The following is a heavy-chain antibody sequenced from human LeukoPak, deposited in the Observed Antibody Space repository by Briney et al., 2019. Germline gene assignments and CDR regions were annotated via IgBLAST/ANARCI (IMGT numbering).Heavy chain of an antibody. J-gene: IGHJ4*02. V-gene: IGHV4-39*07. D-gene: IGHD3-10*01. CDR1: GGSISSSSYY. Sequence: SETLSLTCTVSGGSISSSSYYWGWIRQPPGKGLEWIGSICYSGSTYYNPSLKSRVTISVDTSKNQFSLKLSSVTAADTAVYYCARGPSDYGSGSYADWGQGTLVTVSS. CDR2: ICYSGST. CDR3: ARGPSDYGSGSYAD.